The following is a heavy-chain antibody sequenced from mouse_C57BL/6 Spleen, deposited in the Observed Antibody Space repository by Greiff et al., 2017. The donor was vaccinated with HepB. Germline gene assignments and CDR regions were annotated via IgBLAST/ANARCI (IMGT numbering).Heavy chain of an antibody. CDR3: ARQLLQYYFDY. Sequence: QVQLQQPGAELVKPGASVKLSCKASGYTFTSYWMQWVKQRPGQGLEWIGEIDPSDSYTNFNQKFKGKATLTVDTSSSTAYMQLSSLTSEDSAVYYCARQLLQYYFDYWGQGTTLTVSS. CDR1: GYTFTSYW. D-gene: IGHD6-1*01. V-gene: IGHV1-50*01. J-gene: IGHJ2*01. CDR2: IDPSDSYT.